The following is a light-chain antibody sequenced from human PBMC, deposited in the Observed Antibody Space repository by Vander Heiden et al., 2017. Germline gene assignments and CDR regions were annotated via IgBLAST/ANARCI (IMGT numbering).Light chain of an antibody. CDR3: CSYAGTSWV. J-gene: IGLJ3*02. V-gene: IGLV2-11*01. Sequence: QSALTQPRSVSGSPGQSVTISCTGTSSDVGGYKYVSWYRQHPGTAPKLMIYDVSKRPSGVPDRFSGSKSGNTASLTISGLQAEDEADYYCCSYAGTSWVFGGGTELTVL. CDR2: DVS. CDR1: SSDVGGYKY.